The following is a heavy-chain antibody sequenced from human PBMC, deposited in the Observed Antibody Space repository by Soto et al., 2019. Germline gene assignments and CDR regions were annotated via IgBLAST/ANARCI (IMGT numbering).Heavy chain of an antibody. Sequence: ASVKVSCKASGYTFTSYYMHGVRQAPGQGLEWMGIINPSGGSTSYAQKFQGRVTMTRDTSTSTVYMQMNSLKTDDTAVYYCTIEGAYPGPDFDYWGQGTLVTVSS. CDR1: GYTFTSYY. J-gene: IGHJ4*02. CDR2: INPSGGST. V-gene: IGHV1-46*03. CDR3: TIEGAYPGPDFDY. D-gene: IGHD3-16*01.